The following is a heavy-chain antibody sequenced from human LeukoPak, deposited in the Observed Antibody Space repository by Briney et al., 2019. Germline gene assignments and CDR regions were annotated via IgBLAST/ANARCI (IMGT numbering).Heavy chain of an antibody. CDR3: ARSVGATPLDY. J-gene: IGHJ4*02. D-gene: IGHD1-26*01. CDR1: GYRFTSYW. CDR2: IYPSDTET. V-gene: IGHV5-51*01. Sequence: GESLKISLKGSGYRFTSYWIAWVRQMPGKGLEWMGIIYPSDTETTYSPSFQGQVTISADKSISTAYLQWSSLTASDTAMYYCARSVGATPLDYWGQGTPVTVSS.